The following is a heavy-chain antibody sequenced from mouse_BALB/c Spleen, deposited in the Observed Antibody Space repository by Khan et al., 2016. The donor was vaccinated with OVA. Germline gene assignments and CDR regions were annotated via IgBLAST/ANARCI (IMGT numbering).Heavy chain of an antibody. V-gene: IGHV1-7*01. J-gene: IGHJ2*01. D-gene: IGHD1-1*01. CDR3: ARRGLRWDFDY. CDR2: INPSTGYT. CDR1: GYTFINYW. Sequence: QVQLKESGAELAKPGASVKMSCKASGYTFINYWILWIKQRPEQGLEWIGYINPSTGYTESNQHFKDKATLTADKSSSTAYIQQSSLTSEDSTVYYCARRGLRWDFDYWGAGTTLTVSS.